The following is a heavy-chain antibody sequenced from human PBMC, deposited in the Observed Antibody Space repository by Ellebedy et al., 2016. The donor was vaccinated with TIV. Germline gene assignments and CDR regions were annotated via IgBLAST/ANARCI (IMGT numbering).Heavy chain of an antibody. D-gene: IGHD3-10*01. CDR2: TYYRSKWNN. V-gene: IGHV6-1*01. CDR3: ARGWFGRGMGV. Sequence: SETLSLTCVISGDSVSTDIGWNWIKQSPSRGLEWLGRTYYRSKWNNDYAVSLKTRITSNPDTSKNLFSLQLNSVTPEDTAVYYCARGWFGRGMGVWGQGTTVTVS. CDR1: GDSVSTDIG. J-gene: IGHJ6*02.